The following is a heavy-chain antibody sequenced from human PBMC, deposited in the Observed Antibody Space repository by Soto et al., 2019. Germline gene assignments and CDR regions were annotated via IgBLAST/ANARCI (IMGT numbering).Heavy chain of an antibody. CDR3: AKSLSSGWLDNWFDP. D-gene: IGHD6-19*01. Sequence: GGSLRLSCAASGFTFSSYAMSWVRQAPGKGLEWVSAISGSGGSTYYADSVKGRFTISRDNSKNTLYLQMHSLRAEDTAVYYCAKSLSSGWLDNWFDPWGQGTLVTVSS. CDR2: ISGSGGST. J-gene: IGHJ5*02. CDR1: GFTFSSYA. V-gene: IGHV3-23*01.